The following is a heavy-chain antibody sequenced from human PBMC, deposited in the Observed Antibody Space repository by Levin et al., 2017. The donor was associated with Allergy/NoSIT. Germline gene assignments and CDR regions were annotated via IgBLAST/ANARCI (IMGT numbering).Heavy chain of an antibody. Sequence: ASVKVSCKASGGTFSSYAISWVRQAPGQGLEWMGGIIPIFGTANYAQKFQGRVTITADESTSTAYMELSSLRSEDTAVYYCASKRYQLLYHGYYYGMDVWGQGTTVTVSS. D-gene: IGHD2-2*02. CDR3: ASKRYQLLYHGYYYGMDV. CDR2: IIPIFGTA. V-gene: IGHV1-69*13. J-gene: IGHJ6*02. CDR1: GGTFSSYA.